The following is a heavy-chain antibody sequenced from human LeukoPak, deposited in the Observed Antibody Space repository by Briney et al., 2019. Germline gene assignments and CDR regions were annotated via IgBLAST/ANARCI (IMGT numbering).Heavy chain of an antibody. J-gene: IGHJ3*02. CDR3: AKYGRYGSGSSDAFDI. V-gene: IGHV3-23*01. D-gene: IGHD3-10*01. Sequence: GGSLRLSCAASGFTLSYYWMSWVRQAPGKGLEWVSTISGSGVSTYYADSVKGRFTISRDNSKDTLYLQMNSLRVEDTAVYYCAKYGRYGSGSSDAFDIWGQGTMVTVSS. CDR2: ISGSGVST. CDR1: GFTLSYYW.